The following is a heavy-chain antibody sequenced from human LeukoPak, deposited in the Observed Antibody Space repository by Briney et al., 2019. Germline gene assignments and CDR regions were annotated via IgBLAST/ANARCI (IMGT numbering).Heavy chain of an antibody. D-gene: IGHD2/OR15-2a*01. CDR2: ISWNSGSI. V-gene: IGHV3-9*03. CDR1: GFTFDDYA. J-gene: IGHJ5*02. CDR3: AKDRYAYLGNWFDP. Sequence: GGSLRLSCAASGFTFDDYAMHWVRQAPGKGLEWVSGISWNSGSIGYADSVKGRFTISRDNAKNSLYLQMNSLRAEDMALYYCAKDRYAYLGNWFDPWGQGTLVTVSS.